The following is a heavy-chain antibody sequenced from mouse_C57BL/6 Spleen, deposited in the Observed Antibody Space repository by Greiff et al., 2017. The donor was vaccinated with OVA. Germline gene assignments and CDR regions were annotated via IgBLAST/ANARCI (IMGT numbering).Heavy chain of an antibody. CDR2: IYPGSGST. CDR1: GYTFTSYW. Sequence: QVQLQQPGAELVKPGASVKMSCKASGYTFTSYWITWVKQRPGQGLEWIGDIYPGSGSTNYNEKFKSKATLTVDTSSSTAYMQLSSRRSEESAVDYCDSSGGDDYDEGFAYWGQGTVVTVSA. V-gene: IGHV1-55*01. J-gene: IGHJ3*01. CDR3: DSSGGDDYDEGFAY. D-gene: IGHD2-4*01.